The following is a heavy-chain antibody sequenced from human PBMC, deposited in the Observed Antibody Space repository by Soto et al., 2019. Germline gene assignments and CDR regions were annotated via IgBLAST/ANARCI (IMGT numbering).Heavy chain of an antibody. V-gene: IGHV1-18*04. Sequence: ASVKVSCKASGYTFTSYGISWVRQAPGQGLELMGWISAYNGNTNYAQKLQGRVTMATDTSTSTAYMELRSLRSDDTAVYYCARDPPTPYYDSSGSRGLVDYWGQGTLVTVSS. CDR3: ARDPPTPYYDSSGSRGLVDY. D-gene: IGHD3-22*01. CDR2: ISAYNGNT. CDR1: GYTFTSYG. J-gene: IGHJ4*02.